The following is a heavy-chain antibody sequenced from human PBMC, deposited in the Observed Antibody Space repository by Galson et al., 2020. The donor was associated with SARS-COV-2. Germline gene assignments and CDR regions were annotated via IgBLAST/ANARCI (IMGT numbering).Heavy chain of an antibody. J-gene: IGHJ3*02. V-gene: IGHV4-30-2*01. CDR2: ISHSGGT. Sequence: SETLSLTCAVSGTSISSGSYSWNWIRQPPGKGLEWLVYISHSGGTYYNPSLKSQVTISGDRSKNQFSLRLSSVTAADTAVYCCARLHYGEYAPEAFDIWGPGTRVTVAS. CDR3: ARLHYGEYAPEAFDI. CDR1: GTSISSGSYS. D-gene: IGHD4-17*01.